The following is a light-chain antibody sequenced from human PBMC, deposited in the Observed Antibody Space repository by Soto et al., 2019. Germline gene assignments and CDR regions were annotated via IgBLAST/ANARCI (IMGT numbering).Light chain of an antibody. CDR1: QTISTH. CDR3: QQFDSWPPIT. J-gene: IGKJ2*01. CDR2: GAS. V-gene: IGKV3-15*01. Sequence: EVELTQSPVTLSVSGGARATLSFRSSQTISTHLAWYQQKPGQAPRLLIYGASTRATAVPARFSGSGSGTDFTLTISRVQSEDAAVYYCQQFDSWPPITFGQGTKVDIK.